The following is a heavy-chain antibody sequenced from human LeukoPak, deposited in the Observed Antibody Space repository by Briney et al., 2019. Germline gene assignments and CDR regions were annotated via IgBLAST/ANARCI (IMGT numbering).Heavy chain of an antibody. V-gene: IGHV1-2*06. Sequence: ASVKVSCKASGYTFTGYYMHWVRQAPGQGLEWMGRINPNSGGTNYAQKFQGRVTMTRDTSISKAYMELSRLRSDDTAVYYCARVGGDRSYYYMDVWGKGTTVTVSS. CDR1: GYTFTGYY. CDR2: INPNSGGT. J-gene: IGHJ6*03. CDR3: ARVGGDRSYYYMDV. D-gene: IGHD2-21*01.